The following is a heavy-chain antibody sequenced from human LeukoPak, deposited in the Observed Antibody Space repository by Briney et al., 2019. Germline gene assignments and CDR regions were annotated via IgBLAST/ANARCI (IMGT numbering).Heavy chain of an antibody. V-gene: IGHV3-7*01. CDR3: ARFGYVAAVDV. CDR1: GFSFSAYW. D-gene: IGHD2-15*01. Sequence: GGSLRLSCAASGFSFSAYWMTWVRQAPGTGLEWVANINPAGSETYYVDPVKGRFSISRDNTKNLVYLQMNSLRAEDTAVYHCARFGYVAAVDVWGQGTPVTVSS. CDR2: INPAGSET. J-gene: IGHJ4*02.